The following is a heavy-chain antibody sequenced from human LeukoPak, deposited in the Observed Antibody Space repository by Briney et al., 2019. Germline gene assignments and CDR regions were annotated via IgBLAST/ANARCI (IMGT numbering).Heavy chain of an antibody. J-gene: IGHJ4*02. Sequence: GSLRLSCAASGFTFSSYAMSWIRQPPGKGLEWIGYIYYSGSTNYNPSLKSRVTISIDTSKNQFSLKLSSVTAADTAVYYCARGPSGSYYPYFDYWGQGTLVTVSS. CDR1: GFTFSSYA. D-gene: IGHD1-26*01. CDR3: ARGPSGSYYPYFDY. CDR2: IYYSGST. V-gene: IGHV4-59*01.